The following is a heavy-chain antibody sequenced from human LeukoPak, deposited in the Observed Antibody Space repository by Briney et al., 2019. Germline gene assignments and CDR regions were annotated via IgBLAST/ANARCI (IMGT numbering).Heavy chain of an antibody. CDR3: ARYFRAAARSFDY. Sequence: SQTLSLTCTVSGGSISSGSYYWGWIRQPPGKGLEWIGSIYYSGSTYYNPSLKSRVTISVDTSKNQFSLKLSSVTAADTAVYYCARYFRAAARSFDYWGQGTLVTVSS. CDR1: GGSISSGSYY. D-gene: IGHD6-13*01. J-gene: IGHJ4*02. CDR2: IYYSGST. V-gene: IGHV4-39*01.